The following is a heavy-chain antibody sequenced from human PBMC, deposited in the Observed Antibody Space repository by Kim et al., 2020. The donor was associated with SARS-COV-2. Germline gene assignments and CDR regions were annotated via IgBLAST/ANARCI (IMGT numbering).Heavy chain of an antibody. CDR1: GYIFTNYY. J-gene: IGHJ6*02. CDR2: INPTGGST. D-gene: IGHD3-3*01. Sequence: ASVKVSCKASGYIFTNYYMHWVRQAPGQGLEWLGIINPTGGSTTYAQQFQGRLTMSRDTSRSLVYMEMTSLRSEDTAVYFCVRDLGLRFLDYNGVDVWG. V-gene: IGHV1-46*03. CDR3: VRDLGLRFLDYNGVDV.